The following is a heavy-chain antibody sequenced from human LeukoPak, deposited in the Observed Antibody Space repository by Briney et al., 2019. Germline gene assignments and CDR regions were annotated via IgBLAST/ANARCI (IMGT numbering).Heavy chain of an antibody. CDR2: IKQDGSEK. CDR1: GLAFSYYW. V-gene: IGHV3-7*01. D-gene: IGHD3-22*01. Sequence: GGSLRLSCAASGLAFSYYWMSWVRQAPGKGLEWVANIKQDGSEKHYVDSVKGRFTVSRDNAKNSLYLQMNSLRAEDTAVYYCASVSNYYDSSGREYYYYYYGMDVWGQGTTVTVSS. CDR3: ASVSNYYDSSGREYYYYYYGMDV. J-gene: IGHJ6*02.